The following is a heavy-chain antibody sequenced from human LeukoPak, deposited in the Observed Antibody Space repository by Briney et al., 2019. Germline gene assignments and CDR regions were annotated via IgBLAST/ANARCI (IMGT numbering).Heavy chain of an antibody. CDR2: VYYSGIT. CDR1: GASISGYY. Sequence: SETLSLTCSVSGASISGYYYNWIRQPPGKGLEWIGYVYYSGITNFNPSLKSRVTMSVDTSKNQFSLKVSSVTAAGTAVYYCARVLLSSGSSTWGQGTLVTVSS. J-gene: IGHJ5*02. CDR3: ARVLLSSGSST. V-gene: IGHV4-59*01. D-gene: IGHD3-22*01.